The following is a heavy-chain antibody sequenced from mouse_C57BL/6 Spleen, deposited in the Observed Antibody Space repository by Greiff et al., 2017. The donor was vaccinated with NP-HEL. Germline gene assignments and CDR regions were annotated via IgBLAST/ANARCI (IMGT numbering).Heavy chain of an antibody. Sequence: DVKLVESGGGLVKPGGSLKLSCAASGFTFSDYGMHWVRQAPEKGLEWVAYISSGSSTIYYVDTVKGRFTISRDNAKNTLFLQMTSLRSEDTAMYYCARGADFDYWGQGTTLTVSS. J-gene: IGHJ2*01. CDR2: ISSGSSTI. CDR3: ARGADFDY. CDR1: GFTFSDYG. V-gene: IGHV5-17*01.